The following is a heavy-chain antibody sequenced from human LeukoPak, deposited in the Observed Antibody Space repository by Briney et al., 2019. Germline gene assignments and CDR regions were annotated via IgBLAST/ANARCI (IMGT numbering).Heavy chain of an antibody. CDR3: ARRGIVATIGTFDY. D-gene: IGHD5-12*01. V-gene: IGHV4-34*01. CDR2: INHSGST. Sequence: PSETLSLTCAVYGGSFSGCYWSWIRQPPGKGLEWIGEINHSGSTNYNPSLKSRVTISVDTSKNQFSLKLSSVTAADTAVYYCARRGIVATIGTFDYWGQGTLVTVSS. J-gene: IGHJ4*02. CDR1: GGSFSGCY.